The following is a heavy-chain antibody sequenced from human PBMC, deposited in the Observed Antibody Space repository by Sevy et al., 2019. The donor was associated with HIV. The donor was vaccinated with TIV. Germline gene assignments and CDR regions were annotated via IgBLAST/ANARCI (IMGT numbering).Heavy chain of an antibody. CDR2: AYYNGGT. J-gene: IGHJ4*02. CDR1: GGSLNTYG. V-gene: IGHV4-59*01. CDR3: GDDNCGPIDS. Sequence: SETLSLTCTVSGGSLNTYGWSWIRQPPGKGLEWIGYAYYNGGTNYNPSLKSRLTILVGTSERQFSLQLGSVTPADTAVYYCGDDNCGPIDSWGQGALLTVSS. D-gene: IGHD2-21*01.